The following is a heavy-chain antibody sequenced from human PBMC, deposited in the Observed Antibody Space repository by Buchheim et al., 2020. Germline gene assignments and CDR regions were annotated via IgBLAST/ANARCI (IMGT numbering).Heavy chain of an antibody. CDR3: ARVDQRRRPRGLRVYYFDY. V-gene: IGHV1-8*01. D-gene: IGHD2-2*03. J-gene: IGHJ4*02. CDR2: MNPNSGNT. CDR1: GYTFTSYD. Sequence: QVQLVQSGAEVKKPGASVKVSCKASGYTFTSYDINWVRQATGQGLEWMGWMNPNSGNTGYAQKFQGRATMTRNTSISKAYMELSSLRSEDTAVYYCARVDQRRRPRGLRVYYFDYWGQGTL.